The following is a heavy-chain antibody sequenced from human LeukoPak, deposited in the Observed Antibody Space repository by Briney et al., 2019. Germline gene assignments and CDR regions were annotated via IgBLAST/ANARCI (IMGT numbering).Heavy chain of an antibody. CDR1: GFTFSSYA. Sequence: GGSLRLSCAASGFTFSSYAMSWVRQAPGKGLEWVANIKQDGSEKYYVDSVKGRFTISRDNAKNSLYLQMNSLRAEDTAVYYCARELETGYSSSWYTGDAFDIWGQGTMVTVSS. J-gene: IGHJ3*02. D-gene: IGHD6-13*01. CDR2: IKQDGSEK. CDR3: ARELETGYSSSWYTGDAFDI. V-gene: IGHV3-7*01.